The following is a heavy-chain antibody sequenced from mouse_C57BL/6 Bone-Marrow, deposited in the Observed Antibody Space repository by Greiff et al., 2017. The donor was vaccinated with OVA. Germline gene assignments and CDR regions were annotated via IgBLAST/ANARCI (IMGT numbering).Heavy chain of an antibody. CDR1: GYTFTSYW. CDR2: IYPGSGST. J-gene: IGHJ4*01. Sequence: QVQLQQPGAELVKPGASVKMSCKASGYTFTSYWITWVKQRPGQGLEWIGDIYPGSGSTNYNEKFKSKATLTVDTSSSTAYMQLSSLTSEDSAVYYCARNYGRDYYAMDYWGQGTSVTVSS. CDR3: ARNYGRDYYAMDY. V-gene: IGHV1-55*01. D-gene: IGHD1-1*01.